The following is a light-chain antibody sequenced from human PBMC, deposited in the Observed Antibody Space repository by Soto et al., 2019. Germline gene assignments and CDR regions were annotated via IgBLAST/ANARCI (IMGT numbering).Light chain of an antibody. CDR3: QQYGSSPSIT. V-gene: IGKV3-15*01. CDR1: QSVSSN. Sequence: EIVMTQSPATLSVSPGERATLSCRASQSVSSNLAWYQQKPGQAPRLLIYGASTRATGIPARFSGSGSGTEFTLTISSRQSEDFAVYYCQQYGSSPSITFGQGTLLDI. CDR2: GAS. J-gene: IGKJ5*01.